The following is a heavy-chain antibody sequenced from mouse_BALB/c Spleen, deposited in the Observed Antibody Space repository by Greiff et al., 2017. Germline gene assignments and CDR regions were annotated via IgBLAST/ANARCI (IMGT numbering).Heavy chain of an antibody. CDR3: ARSHYYGSLDY. Sequence: VQLQQSGPELGKPGASVKISCKASGYSFTGYNMYWVKQSHRKSLEWIGYIDPYNGGTSYNQKSKGKATLTVDKSSGTAYMHLNSLTSEDSAIYYCARSHYYGSLDYWGQGTTLTVSS. CDR2: IDPYNGGT. J-gene: IGHJ2*01. V-gene: IGHV1S135*01. CDR1: GYSFTGYN. D-gene: IGHD1-1*01.